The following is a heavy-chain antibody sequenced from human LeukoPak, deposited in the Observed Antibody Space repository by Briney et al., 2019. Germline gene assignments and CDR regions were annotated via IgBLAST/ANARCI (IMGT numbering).Heavy chain of an antibody. Sequence: SETLSLTCTVSGGSISSYYWSWIRQPPGKGLEWIGYIYYSGSTNYNPSLKSRVTISVDTSKNQFSLKLGSVTAADTAVYYCARGGHDYGDDDFDYWGQGTLVTVSS. CDR2: IYYSGST. CDR3: ARGGHDYGDDDFDY. V-gene: IGHV4-59*01. CDR1: GGSISSYY. D-gene: IGHD4-17*01. J-gene: IGHJ4*02.